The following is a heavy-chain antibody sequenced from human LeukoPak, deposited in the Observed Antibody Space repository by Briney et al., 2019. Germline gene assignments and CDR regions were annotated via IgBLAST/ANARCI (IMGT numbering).Heavy chain of an antibody. CDR2: IYTSGST. J-gene: IGHJ6*03. V-gene: IGHV4-4*07. Sequence: PSETLSLTCTVSGGSISSYYWSWIRQPAGKGLEWIGRIYTSGSTNYNPSLKGRVTMSVDTSKNQFSLKLSSVTAADTAVYYCARELLYGDPTHYYYYMDVWGKGTTVTISS. CDR1: GGSISSYY. CDR3: ARELLYGDPTHYYYYMDV. D-gene: IGHD4-17*01.